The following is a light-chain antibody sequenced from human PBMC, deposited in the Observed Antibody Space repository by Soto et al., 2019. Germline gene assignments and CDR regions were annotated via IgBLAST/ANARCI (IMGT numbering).Light chain of an antibody. Sequence: QSALTQPASVSGSPGQSITIACTGISSDVGGYNYVSWYQQHPGKVPKLMIYEVSNRPPGVSNRFSGSKSGNTASLTISGLQAEDEADYYCSSFGSSSTHVFGTGTKLTVL. J-gene: IGLJ1*01. V-gene: IGLV2-14*01. CDR3: SSFGSSSTHV. CDR2: EVS. CDR1: SSDVGGYNY.